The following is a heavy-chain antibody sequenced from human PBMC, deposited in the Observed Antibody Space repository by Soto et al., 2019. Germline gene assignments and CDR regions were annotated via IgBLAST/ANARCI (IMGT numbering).Heavy chain of an antibody. D-gene: IGHD2-21*02. CDR1: GGPFGGYF. CDR2: INHGGIT. CDR3: ARQGAVTVMFYYHGMDV. Sequence: QVQLQQWGAGLLKPSETLSLTCDVYGGPFGGYFWSWFRQPPGKGLGWIGEINHGGITNYNPSLKSRITISVDTSKNQFSLKLSSVTAADAAVYYCARQGAVTVMFYYHGMDVWGQGTSVTVSS. V-gene: IGHV4-34*02. J-gene: IGHJ6*02.